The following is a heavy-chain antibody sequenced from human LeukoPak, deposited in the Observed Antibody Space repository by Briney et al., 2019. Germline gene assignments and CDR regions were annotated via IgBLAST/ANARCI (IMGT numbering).Heavy chain of an antibody. V-gene: IGHV3-23*01. CDR1: GFTFSYHA. D-gene: IGHD3-10*01. CDR2: ISGSGSST. Sequence: GGSLRLSCVASGFTFSYHAMTWVRQAPGKGLEWVSAISGSGSSTYYADSVKGRFTISRDNSQSTLYLQMNSLRAEDTAVYYCAKDLSLWFGQNWGQGTLVTVSS. CDR3: AKDLSLWFGQN. J-gene: IGHJ4*02.